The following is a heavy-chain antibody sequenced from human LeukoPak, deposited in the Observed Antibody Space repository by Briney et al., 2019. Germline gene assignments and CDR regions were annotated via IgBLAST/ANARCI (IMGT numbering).Heavy chain of an antibody. CDR2: ISGTTTYI. V-gene: IGHV3-21*01. D-gene: IGHD4-23*01. J-gene: IGHJ4*02. Sequence: GGSLRLSCAASGFTFSFYSMNWVRQAPGKGLEWLSSISGTTTYIYYADSVKGRFTISRDNAKNSLFLEMSSLRAEDTAVYYCARDGGSVGTIAVSFDYWGQGTLVTVSS. CDR3: ARDGGSVGTIAVSFDY. CDR1: GFTFSFYS.